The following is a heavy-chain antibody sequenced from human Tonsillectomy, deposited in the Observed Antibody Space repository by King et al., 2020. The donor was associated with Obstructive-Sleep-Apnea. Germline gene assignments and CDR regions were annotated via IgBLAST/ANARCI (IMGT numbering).Heavy chain of an antibody. J-gene: IGHJ4*02. V-gene: IGHV3-23*04. CDR1: GFTFRSYA. Sequence: VQLVESGGGLVQPGGSLRLSCAGSGFTFRSYAMSWVRQVPGKGLEWVSVISGSGGGTYYADSVKGRFTISRDNSKNTLYLQMNSLRAEDTAVYYCAKDSMDYDTLTGPVDYWGQGTLVTVSS. CDR2: ISGSGGGT. D-gene: IGHD3-9*01. CDR3: AKDSMDYDTLTGPVDY.